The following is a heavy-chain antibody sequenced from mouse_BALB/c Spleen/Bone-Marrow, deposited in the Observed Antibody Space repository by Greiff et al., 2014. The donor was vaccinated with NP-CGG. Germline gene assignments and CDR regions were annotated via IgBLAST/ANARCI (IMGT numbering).Heavy chain of an antibody. Sequence: VQLQQSGAELVKPGASVKLSCTASGFNIKDTYMHWVKQRPEQGLEWIGRIDPANGNTKYDPKFQGKATITADTSSNTAYLQLSSLTSEDTAVYYCATMIMDWYFDVWGAGTTVTVSS. CDR3: ATMIMDWYFDV. J-gene: IGHJ1*01. V-gene: IGHV14-3*02. D-gene: IGHD2-4*01. CDR1: GFNIKDTY. CDR2: IDPANGNT.